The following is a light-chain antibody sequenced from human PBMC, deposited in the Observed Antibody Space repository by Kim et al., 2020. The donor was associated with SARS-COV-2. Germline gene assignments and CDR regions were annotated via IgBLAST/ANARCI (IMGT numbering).Light chain of an antibody. Sequence: LSPGERATLSCRAGQSVGTFLAWYQQRLGQAPRLLIYDASNRAAGVPARFSGSGSGTDFTLTISSLEPDDFAVYYCQQRYSWPRTFGQGTKVDIK. V-gene: IGKV3-11*01. CDR2: DAS. CDR1: QSVGTF. CDR3: QQRYSWPRT. J-gene: IGKJ1*01.